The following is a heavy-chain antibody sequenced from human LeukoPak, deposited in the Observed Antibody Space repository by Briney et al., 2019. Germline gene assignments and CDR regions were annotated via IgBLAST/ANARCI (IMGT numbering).Heavy chain of an antibody. J-gene: IGHJ4*02. CDR3: ARESSTMVRGPYFDY. CDR1: GYTFTSYY. CDR2: INPSGGST. D-gene: IGHD3-10*01. Sequence: ASVKVSCKASGYTFTSYYMHWARRAPGQGLEWMGIINPSGGSTSYAQKFQGRVTMTRDTSTSTVYMELSSLRSEDTAVYYCARESSTMVRGPYFDYWGQGTLVTVSS. V-gene: IGHV1-46*01.